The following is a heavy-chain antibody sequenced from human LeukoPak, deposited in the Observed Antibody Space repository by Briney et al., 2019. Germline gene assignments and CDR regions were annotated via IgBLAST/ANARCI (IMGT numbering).Heavy chain of an antibody. CDR3: ARDPGYSGYDC. J-gene: IGHJ4*02. CDR2: MNPNRGNT. V-gene: IGHV1-8*01. CDR1: GYTFTSYD. D-gene: IGHD5-12*01. Sequence: ASVKVSCKASGYTFTSYDINWVRQATGQGLEWMGWMNPNRGNTGYAQKFQGRVTLTRNTSISTAYMELSSLRSEDTAVYYCARDPGYSGYDCWGQGTLVTVSS.